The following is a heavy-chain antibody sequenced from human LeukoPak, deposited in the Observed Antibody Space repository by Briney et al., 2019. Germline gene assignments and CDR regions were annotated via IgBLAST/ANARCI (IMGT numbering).Heavy chain of an antibody. CDR3: ARDRRLPYDSKTFGY. CDR2: INPNSGGT. V-gene: IGHV1-2*02. CDR1: GYTFTGYY. Sequence: GASVKVSCKASGYTFTGYYMHWVRQAPGQGLEWMGWINPNSGGTNYAQKFQGRVTMTRDTSISTAYMELSRLRSDDTAVYYCARDRRLPYDSKTFGYWGQGTLVTVSS. J-gene: IGHJ4*02. D-gene: IGHD3-22*01.